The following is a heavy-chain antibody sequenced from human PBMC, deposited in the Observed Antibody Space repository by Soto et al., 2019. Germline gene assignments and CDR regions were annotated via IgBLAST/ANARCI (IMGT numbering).Heavy chain of an antibody. J-gene: IGHJ3*02. Sequence: SETLSLTCTVSGAAIISSYWIFIRHSAWKGLEWIGYVYYSGSTKYNPSLKSRVTISVDTSKNQFSLKLSSMTAADTAVYYCARGYYDSNGQSNTFDIWGQGTMVTVSS. CDR1: GAAIISSY. D-gene: IGHD3-22*01. CDR2: VYYSGST. CDR3: ARGYYDSNGQSNTFDI. V-gene: IGHV4-59*01.